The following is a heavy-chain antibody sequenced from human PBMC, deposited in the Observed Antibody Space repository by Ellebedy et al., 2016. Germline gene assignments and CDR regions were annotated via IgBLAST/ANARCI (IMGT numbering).Heavy chain of an antibody. Sequence: GGSLRLSCAASGFTFSSYSMNWVRQAPGKGLEWVSSISSSSSYIYYADSVKGRFTISRDNAKNSLYLQMNSLRAEDTAVYYCARDRATMVRGVGYGMDVWGQGTTVTVSS. V-gene: IGHV3-21*01. CDR2: ISSSSSYI. D-gene: IGHD3-10*01. J-gene: IGHJ6*02. CDR3: ARDRATMVRGVGYGMDV. CDR1: GFTFSSYS.